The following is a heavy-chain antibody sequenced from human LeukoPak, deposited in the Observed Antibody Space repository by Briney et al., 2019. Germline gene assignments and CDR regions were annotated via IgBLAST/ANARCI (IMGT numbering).Heavy chain of an antibody. D-gene: IGHD3-10*01. J-gene: IGHJ2*01. CDR2: FYHSGTI. Sequence: SETLSLTCIVSDGSITSSNYFWGWIRQPPGKGLEWIGGFYHSGTIFYSPSLGSRVAISIDTSKNQFSLRLLSVTAADTAVYYCARQGVVPNKAGWYFDLWGRGTLVTVSS. CDR3: ARQGVVPNKAGWYFDL. V-gene: IGHV4-39*01. CDR1: DGSITSSNYF.